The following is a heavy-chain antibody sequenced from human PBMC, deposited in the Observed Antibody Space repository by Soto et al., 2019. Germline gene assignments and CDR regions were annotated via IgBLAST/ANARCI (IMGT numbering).Heavy chain of an antibody. J-gene: IGHJ4*02. CDR2: IGTAGDT. V-gene: IGHV3-13*04. D-gene: IGHD6-13*01. CDR1: GFTFSNYD. CDR3: ARAGSSSWSPLDY. Sequence: GGSLRLSCAASGFTFSNYDMHWVRQATGKGLEWVSAIGTAGDTYYPGSVKGRFTISRENAKNSLYLQMNSLRAGDTAVYYCARAGSSSWSPLDYWGQGTLVTVSS.